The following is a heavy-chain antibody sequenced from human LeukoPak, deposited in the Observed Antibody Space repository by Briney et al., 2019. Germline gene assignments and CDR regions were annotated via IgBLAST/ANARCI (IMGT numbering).Heavy chain of an antibody. D-gene: IGHD6-19*01. CDR3: ARDPDSSGWYHWFDP. V-gene: IGHV3-48*02. CDR2: ISSSSSTI. Sequence: GGSLRLSCAASGFTFSSYSMNWVRQAPGKGLGWVSYISSSSSTIYYADSVKGRFTISRDNAKNSLYLQMNSLRDEDTAVYYCARDPDSSGWYHWFDPWGQGTLVTVSS. J-gene: IGHJ5*02. CDR1: GFTFSSYS.